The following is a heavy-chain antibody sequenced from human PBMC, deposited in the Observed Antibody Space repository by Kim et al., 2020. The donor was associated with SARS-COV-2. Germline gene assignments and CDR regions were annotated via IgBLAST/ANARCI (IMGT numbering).Heavy chain of an antibody. V-gene: IGHV4-34*01. CDR2: INHSGST. D-gene: IGHD2-2*01. Sequence: SETLSLTCAVYGGSFSGYYWSWIRQLPGKGLEWIGEINHSGSTNYNPSLKSRGTISVDTSKNHLSLKLSSVTAADTALYYFARVHLLLTHWGQGTLVTV. CDR3: ARVHLLLTH. CDR1: GGSFSGYY. J-gene: IGHJ4*02.